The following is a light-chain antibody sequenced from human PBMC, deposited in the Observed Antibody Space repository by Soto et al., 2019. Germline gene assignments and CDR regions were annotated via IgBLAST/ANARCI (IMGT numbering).Light chain of an antibody. V-gene: IGLV7-46*01. CDR1: TGAVTSGHY. Sequence: QTVVTQEPSLTVSPGGTVTLTCGSSTGAVTSGHYPYWFQQKPGQAPRTLIYDTSNKHSWTPARFSGSLLGGKAALTLSGAQPEDEAEYYCLLSYSGAREGVFGGGTKVNVL. J-gene: IGLJ3*02. CDR3: LLSYSGAREGV. CDR2: DTS.